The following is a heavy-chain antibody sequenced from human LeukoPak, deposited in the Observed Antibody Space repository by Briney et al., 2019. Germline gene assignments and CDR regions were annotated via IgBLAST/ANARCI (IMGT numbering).Heavy chain of an antibody. J-gene: IGHJ4*02. Sequence: GGSLRLSCAASGFTFDDYAMHWVRQAPGKGLEWVSGISWNSGSIGYADSVKGRFTISRDNAKNSLYLQMNSLRAEDTALYYCAKDNGSGSYYAVAYFDYWGQGTLVTVSS. D-gene: IGHD3-10*01. V-gene: IGHV3-9*01. CDR1: GFTFDDYA. CDR3: AKDNGSGSYYAVAYFDY. CDR2: ISWNSGSI.